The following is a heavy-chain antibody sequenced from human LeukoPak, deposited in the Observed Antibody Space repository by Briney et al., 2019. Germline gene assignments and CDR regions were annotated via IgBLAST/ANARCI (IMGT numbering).Heavy chain of an antibody. CDR2: IYYTGTT. D-gene: IGHD3-22*01. Sequence: SETLSLTCTVSGGSISGTYYWSWIRQPPGKGLEWIGYIYYTGTTDSNPSLKSRVTISLDTSKNQFSLKLSSVTAADTAVYYCARNTYYYDSSGYRTWGQGTLVTVSS. CDR1: GGSISGTYY. J-gene: IGHJ4*02. CDR3: ARNTYYYDSSGYRT. V-gene: IGHV4-59*12.